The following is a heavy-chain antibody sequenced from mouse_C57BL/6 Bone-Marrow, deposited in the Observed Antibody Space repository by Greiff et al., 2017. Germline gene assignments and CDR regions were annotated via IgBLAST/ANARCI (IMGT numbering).Heavy chain of an antibody. CDR3: ARGRCAY. V-gene: IGHV1-42*01. J-gene: IGHJ3*01. CDR1: GYSFTGYY. CDR2: INPSTGGT. Sequence: EVQLQEPGPELVKPGASVKISCKASGYSFTGYYMNWVKQSPEQSLEWIGGINPSTGGTTYNQKFKAKATLTVDKSSSPAYMQLKSLTSEDCAIYYCARGRCAYWGQGTLVTVSA.